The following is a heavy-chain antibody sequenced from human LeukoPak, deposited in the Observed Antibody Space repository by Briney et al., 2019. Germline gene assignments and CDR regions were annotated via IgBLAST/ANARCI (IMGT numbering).Heavy chain of an antibody. Sequence: PSETLSLTCAVYGGSLSAYYWTWIRQPAGKGLECIGRMHTNGNTNYNPSLKSRVTISGDTSKNQFSLKLSSVTAADTAVYYCARFAILTGYYVDFWGQGTLVTVSS. CDR1: GGSLSAYY. D-gene: IGHD3-9*01. J-gene: IGHJ4*02. V-gene: IGHV4-59*10. CDR2: MHTNGNT. CDR3: ARFAILTGYYVDF.